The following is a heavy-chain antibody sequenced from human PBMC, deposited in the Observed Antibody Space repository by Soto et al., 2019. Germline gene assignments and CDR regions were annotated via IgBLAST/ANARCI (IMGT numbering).Heavy chain of an antibody. V-gene: IGHV4-59*08. CDR1: GDSTNDYY. CDR3: AKHTPYCASANCYLFFFNT. D-gene: IGHD2-2*01. J-gene: IGHJ5*02. CDR2: IYNRGIT. Sequence: QVHLQESGPGLVKPSETLSLTCTASGDSTNDYYWSWIRQPPGKGLECIGYIYNRGITNYNPSLNSPVTISVDTTKNHVSLKLSYVTATVRTVYYCAKHTPYCASANCYLFFFNTLGQGTLTIVSS.